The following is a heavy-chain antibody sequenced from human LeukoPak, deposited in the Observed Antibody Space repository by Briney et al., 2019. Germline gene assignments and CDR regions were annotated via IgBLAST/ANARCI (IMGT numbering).Heavy chain of an antibody. CDR3: ARETSIAAAATEGAFDI. Sequence: GGSLRLSCAASGSTFSSYWMSWVRQAPGKGLEWVANVKQDGSEKYYVDSVKGRFTISRDNAKHSLYLQMNSLRAEDTAVYYCARETSIAAAATEGAFDIWGQGTMVTVSS. CDR2: VKQDGSEK. J-gene: IGHJ3*02. D-gene: IGHD6-13*01. V-gene: IGHV3-7*01. CDR1: GSTFSSYW.